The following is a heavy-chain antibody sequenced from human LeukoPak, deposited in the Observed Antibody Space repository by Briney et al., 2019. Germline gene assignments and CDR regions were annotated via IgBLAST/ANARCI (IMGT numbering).Heavy chain of an antibody. CDR2: IYQSGST. CDR3: ARAGIVGAPSFDY. Sequence: ETLSLTCTVSGGSIISTNWWSWVRQPPGKGLEWIGEIYQSGSTNYNPSLKSRVTISVDKSKSQFSLKLSSVTAADTAVYYCARAGIVGAPSFDYWGQGTLVTVSS. D-gene: IGHD1-26*01. CDR1: GGSIISTNW. J-gene: IGHJ4*02. V-gene: IGHV4-4*02.